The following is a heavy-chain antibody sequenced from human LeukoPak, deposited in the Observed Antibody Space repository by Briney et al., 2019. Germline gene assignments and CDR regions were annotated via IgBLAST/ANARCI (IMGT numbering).Heavy chain of an antibody. Sequence: SETLSLTCAVYGGSFSGYYWSWIRQPPGKGLEWIGEINHSGSTNYNPSLKSRVTISVDTSKNQFSLKLSSVTAADTAVYYCARGPIVLMVYAIPADWFDPWGQGTLVTVSS. D-gene: IGHD2-8*01. CDR1: GGSFSGYY. CDR3: ARGPIVLMVYAIPADWFDP. J-gene: IGHJ5*02. V-gene: IGHV4-34*01. CDR2: INHSGST.